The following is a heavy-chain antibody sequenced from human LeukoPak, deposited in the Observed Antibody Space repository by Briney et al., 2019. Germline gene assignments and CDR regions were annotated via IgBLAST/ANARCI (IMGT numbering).Heavy chain of an antibody. V-gene: IGHV3-23*01. CDR1: GFTFSTYA. Sequence: GGSLRLSCAASGFTFSTYAMNWVRQAPGKGLEWVSAISGSGSDTYYAHSVKGRFTISRDNSKNPLYLQMNSLRAEDTAVYYCAKRSIGAKKYFFDYWGQGTLVTVSS. CDR3: AKRSIGAKKYFFDY. J-gene: IGHJ4*02. D-gene: IGHD4/OR15-4a*01. CDR2: ISGSGSDT.